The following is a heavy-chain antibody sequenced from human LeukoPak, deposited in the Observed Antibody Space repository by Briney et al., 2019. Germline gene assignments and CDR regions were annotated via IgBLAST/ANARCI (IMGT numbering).Heavy chain of an antibody. Sequence: INHSGITNYNPSLKRRVTISVDTSKKQFSLELSSVTAADTAVYYCARKGITIFGVVKGFDYWGQGTLVTVSS. CDR2: INHSGIT. CDR3: ARKGITIFGVVKGFDY. V-gene: IGHV4-34*01. J-gene: IGHJ4*02. D-gene: IGHD3-3*01.